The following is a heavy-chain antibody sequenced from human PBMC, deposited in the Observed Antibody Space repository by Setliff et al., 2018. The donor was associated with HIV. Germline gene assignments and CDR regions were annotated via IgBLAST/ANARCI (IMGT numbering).Heavy chain of an antibody. D-gene: IGHD3-22*01. CDR3: AKDRGAYDYFDY. CDR1: GFTFSSYG. Sequence: GSLRLSCAASGFTFSSYGMHWVRQAPGKGLEWVAVIWYDGSNKYYADSVKGRFTISRDNSKNTLSLQMNSLRAEDTAVYYCAKDRGAYDYFDYWGQGTLVTVSS. J-gene: IGHJ4*02. CDR2: IWYDGSNK. V-gene: IGHV3-33*06.